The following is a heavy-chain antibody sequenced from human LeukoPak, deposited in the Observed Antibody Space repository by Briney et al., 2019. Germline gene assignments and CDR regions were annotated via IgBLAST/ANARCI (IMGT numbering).Heavy chain of an antibody. Sequence: GGSLRLSCAASGFTFSNYAMHWVRQAPGKGLEWVALISYDRTTEYFADSVKGRFTISRDDSKNTLFLQMNSLRTEDSALYYCARYSGYDYFFDHWGQGILVTVSS. J-gene: IGHJ4*02. D-gene: IGHD5-12*01. CDR2: ISYDRTTE. CDR3: ARYSGYDYFFDH. CDR1: GFTFSNYA. V-gene: IGHV3-30-3*01.